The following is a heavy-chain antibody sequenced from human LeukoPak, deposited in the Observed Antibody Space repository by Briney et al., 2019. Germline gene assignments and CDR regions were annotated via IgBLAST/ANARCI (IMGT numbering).Heavy chain of an antibody. CDR1: GGSISSYY. CDR2: IYYSGST. V-gene: IGHV4-59*01. Sequence: SETLSLTCTVSGGSISSYYWSWIRQPPGKGLEWIGYIYYSGSTNYNPSLKSRVTISVDTSKNQFSLKLSSVTAADTAVYYCARDPAYRYWGQGTLVTVSS. CDR3: ARDPAYRY. J-gene: IGHJ4*02.